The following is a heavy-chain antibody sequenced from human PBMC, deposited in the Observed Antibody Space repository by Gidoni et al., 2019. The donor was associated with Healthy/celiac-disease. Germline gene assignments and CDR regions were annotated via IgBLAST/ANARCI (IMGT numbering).Heavy chain of an antibody. CDR2: IYYSGST. CDR3: ASGQTEQLVPGFSFDY. D-gene: IGHD6-6*01. V-gene: IGHV4-39*01. J-gene: IGHJ4*02. Sequence: QLQLQESGPGLVKPSETRSLTCTVSGGSISSSSYYWGWIRQPPGKGLAWIGSIYYSGSTYYHPSLKSRVTISVDTSKNQFSLKLSSVTAADTAVYYCASGQTEQLVPGFSFDYWGQGTLVTVSS. CDR1: GGSISSSSYY.